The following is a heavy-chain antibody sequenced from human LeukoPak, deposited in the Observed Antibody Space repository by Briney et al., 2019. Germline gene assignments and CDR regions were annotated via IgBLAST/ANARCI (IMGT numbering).Heavy chain of an antibody. J-gene: IGHJ2*01. D-gene: IGHD5-18*01. CDR2: ISSSSSYI. CDR3: ARDSKKLWSPITNWYFDL. Sequence: PGGSLRLSCAASGFTFSSYSMNWVRQAPGKGLEWVSSISSSSSYIYYADSVKGRFTISRDNAKNSLYLQMNSLRAEDTAVYYCARDSKKLWSPITNWYFDLWGRGTLVTVSS. V-gene: IGHV3-21*01. CDR1: GFTFSSYS.